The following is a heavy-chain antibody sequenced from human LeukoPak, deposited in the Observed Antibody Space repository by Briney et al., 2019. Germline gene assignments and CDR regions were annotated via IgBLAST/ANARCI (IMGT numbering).Heavy chain of an antibody. J-gene: IGHJ4*02. Sequence: PGGSLRLSCAASGFTVSSNYMSWVRQAPGRGLEWVSIIYSDGSTYYADSVKGRFTISRDNSKNTLYLQMNSLRAEDTAVYYCVKESWRGPQLDHWGQGTLVTVSS. CDR2: IYSDGST. CDR3: VKESWRGPQLDH. CDR1: GFTVSSNY. V-gene: IGHV3-53*01. D-gene: IGHD3-16*01.